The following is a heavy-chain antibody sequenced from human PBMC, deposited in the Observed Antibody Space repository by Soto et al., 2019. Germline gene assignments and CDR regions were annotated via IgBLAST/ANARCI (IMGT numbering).Heavy chain of an antibody. CDR1: GFIFSDFY. J-gene: IGHJ4*02. Sequence: GGSLRLSCAASGFIFSDFYMSWIRQAPGRGLEWVSYITDSGTYTNYADSVKGRFTISRDSAKNSLFLQMNSLRAEDTALYYCARVDRRSRSYAAFVYFESWGQGTLVTVSS. CDR3: ARVDRRSRSYAAFVYFES. V-gene: IGHV3-11*05. CDR2: ITDSGTYT. D-gene: IGHD1-26*01.